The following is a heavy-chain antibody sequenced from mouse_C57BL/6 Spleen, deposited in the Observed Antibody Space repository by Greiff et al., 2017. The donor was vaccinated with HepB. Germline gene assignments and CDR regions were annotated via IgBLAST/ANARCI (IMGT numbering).Heavy chain of an antibody. J-gene: IGHJ3*01. CDR3: ARSCSSGQAWFAY. CDR2: IDPSDSYT. V-gene: IGHV1-69*01. Sequence: VQLQQPGAELVMPGASVKLSCKASGYTFTSYWMHWVKQRPGQGLEWIGEIDPSDSYTNYNQKFKGKSTLTVDKSSSTAYMQLSSLTSEDSAVYYCARSCSSGQAWFAYWGQGTLVTVSA. D-gene: IGHD3-2*02. CDR1: GYTFTSYW.